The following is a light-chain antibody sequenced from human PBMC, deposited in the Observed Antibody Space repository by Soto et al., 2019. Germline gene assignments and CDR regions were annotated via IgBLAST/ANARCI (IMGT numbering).Light chain of an antibody. V-gene: IGKV1-5*03. CDR3: QQYESLPLT. J-gene: IGKJ5*01. Sequence: SGSVGDRVTITCRASQTISSWLAWYQQKPGKAPKLLIYKASTLKSGVPSRFSGSGSGTEFTLAISSLQPEDFATYYCQQYESLPLTFGQGTRLEIK. CDR1: QTISSW. CDR2: KAS.